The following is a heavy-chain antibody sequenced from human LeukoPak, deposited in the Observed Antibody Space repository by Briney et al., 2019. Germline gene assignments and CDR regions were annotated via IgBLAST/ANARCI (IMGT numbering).Heavy chain of an antibody. CDR2: LSNDGRAT. D-gene: IGHD4-23*01. V-gene: IGHV3-23*01. Sequence: GGSLRLSCAASEFTYSAYAMSWVRQAPGKGLEWVSTLSNDGRATFYADSVKGRFTISRDDSKTTLFLQMDSLRAEDTAIYYCARRYGGWGAFDIWGQGTVVTVSS. CDR3: ARRYGGWGAFDI. J-gene: IGHJ3*02. CDR1: EFTYSAYA.